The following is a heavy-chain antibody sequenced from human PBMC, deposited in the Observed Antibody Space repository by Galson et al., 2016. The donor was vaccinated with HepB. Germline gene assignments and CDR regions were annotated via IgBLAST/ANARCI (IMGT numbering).Heavy chain of an antibody. D-gene: IGHD5-12*01. CDR2: IYHSGGT. Sequence: TLSLTCTVSSGSIGSYYWSWLRQPPGKGLEWVGFIYHSGGTRYNPSLRSRLTMSVDTSKNQFSLNVRSVTAADTAVYYCARGPTLVATFKDYYYGLDAWGQGTTVTVSS. CDR1: SGSIGSYY. J-gene: IGHJ6*02. CDR3: ARGPTLVATFKDYYYGLDA. V-gene: IGHV4-59*01.